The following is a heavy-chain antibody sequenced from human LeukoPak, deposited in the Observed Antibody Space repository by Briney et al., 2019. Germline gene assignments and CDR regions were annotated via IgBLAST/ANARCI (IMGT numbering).Heavy chain of an antibody. CDR3: ARGAVGADY. CDR1: GFTLTSYE. CDR2: ISSTGTTI. V-gene: IGHV3-48*03. D-gene: IGHD3-16*01. Sequence: GGSLRLSCAASGFTLTSYEMNWVRQAPGKGLEWVSYISSTGTTIYYADSVKGRFTISRDGAKNSVYLQMNSLRAEDTAVYYCARGAVGADYWGQGTLVTVSS. J-gene: IGHJ4*02.